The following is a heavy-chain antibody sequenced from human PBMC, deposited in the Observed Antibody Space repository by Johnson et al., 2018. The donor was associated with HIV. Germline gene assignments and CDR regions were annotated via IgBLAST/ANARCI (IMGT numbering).Heavy chain of an antibody. Sequence: QMLLVESGGGVVQPGRSLRLSCAASGFTFSSYGMHWVRQAPGKGLGWVAVIWYDGSNKYYADSVKGRFTISRDNSKNTLYLQINSLRAEDTAVYYCAKDPYKYSSSSYAFDIWGQGTMVTVSS. CDR2: IWYDGSNK. D-gene: IGHD6-6*01. CDR3: AKDPYKYSSSSYAFDI. J-gene: IGHJ3*02. V-gene: IGHV3-33*06. CDR1: GFTFSSYG.